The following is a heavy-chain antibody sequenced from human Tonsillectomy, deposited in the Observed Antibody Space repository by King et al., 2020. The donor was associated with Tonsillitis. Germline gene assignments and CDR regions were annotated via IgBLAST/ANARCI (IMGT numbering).Heavy chain of an antibody. D-gene: IGHD6-6*01. J-gene: IGHJ4*02. CDR3: TRASSSSSSFDY. V-gene: IGHV3-73*01. Sequence: QLVESGGGLVQPGGSLKLSCAASGFTFSGSAMHWVRQASGKGLEWVGRIRSKANSYATAYAASGKGMFTISRDDSKNTAYLQMNSLKTEDTAVYYCTRASSSSSSFDYWGQGTLVTVSS. CDR2: IRSKANSYAT. CDR1: GFTFSGSA.